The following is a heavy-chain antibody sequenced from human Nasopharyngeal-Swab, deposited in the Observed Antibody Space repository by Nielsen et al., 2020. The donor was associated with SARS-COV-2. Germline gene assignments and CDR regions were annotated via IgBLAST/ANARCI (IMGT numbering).Heavy chain of an antibody. CDR2: IIPIFGTA. CDR3: ARVDYYYYGMDV. Sequence: WVRQAPGQGLEWMRGIIPIFGTANYAQKFQGRVTITADKSTSTAYMELSSLRSEDTAVYYCARVDYYYYGMDVWGQGTTVTVSS. J-gene: IGHJ6*02. V-gene: IGHV1-69*06.